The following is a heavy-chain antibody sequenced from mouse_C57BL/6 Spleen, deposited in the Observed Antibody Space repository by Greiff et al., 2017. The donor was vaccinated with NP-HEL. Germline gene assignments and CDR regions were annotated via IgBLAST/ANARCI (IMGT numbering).Heavy chain of an antibody. CDR1: GYTFTDYY. D-gene: IGHD1-1*01. CDR3: ARSHYYGSSYEYFDV. CDR2: IFPGSGST. Sequence: VQLQQSGPELVKPGASVKISCKASGYTFTDYYINWVKQRPGQGLEWIGWIFPGSGSTYYNEKFKGKATLTVDKSSSTAYMLLSSLTSEDSAVYFCARSHYYGSSYEYFDVWGTGTTVTVSS. V-gene: IGHV1-75*01. J-gene: IGHJ1*03.